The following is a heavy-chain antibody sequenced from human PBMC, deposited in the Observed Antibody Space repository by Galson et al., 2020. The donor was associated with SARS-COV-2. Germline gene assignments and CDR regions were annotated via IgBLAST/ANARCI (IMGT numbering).Heavy chain of an antibody. CDR1: GFTFSSYW. CDR3: VRDHSYYYHHTFLDY. V-gene: IGHV3-74*01. D-gene: IGHD3-10*01. Sequence: GGSLRLSCAASGFTFSSYWMHWVRKAPGKGLVWVSRIYSDGSSATYADSVKGRFTISRDNAQNTLYLQMNSLRVEDTAVYYCVRDHSYYYHHTFLDYWGQGTLVTVSS. CDR2: IYSDGSSA. J-gene: IGHJ4*02.